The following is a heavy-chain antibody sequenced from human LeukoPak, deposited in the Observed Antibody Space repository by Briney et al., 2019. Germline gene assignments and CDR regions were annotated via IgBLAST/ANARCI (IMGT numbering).Heavy chain of an antibody. CDR3: ARDGVRGVIIHHNWFDP. Sequence: ASVKVSCKASGYTFTGYYMHWVRQAPGQGLEWMGRINPNSGGTNYAQKFQGRVTMTRDTSTSTVYMELSSLRSEDTAVYYCARDGVRGVIIHHNWFDPWGQGTLVTVSS. CDR2: INPNSGGT. D-gene: IGHD3-10*01. CDR1: GYTFTGYY. J-gene: IGHJ5*02. V-gene: IGHV1-2*06.